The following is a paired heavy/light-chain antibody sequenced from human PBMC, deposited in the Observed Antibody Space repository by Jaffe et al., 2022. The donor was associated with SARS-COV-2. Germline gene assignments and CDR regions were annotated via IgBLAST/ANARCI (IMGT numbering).Light chain of an antibody. J-gene: IGKJ2*01. V-gene: IGKV3-15*01. Sequence: EIVMTQSPATLSVSPGERATLSCRASQSVSSSLAWYQQKPGQAPRLLIYGASTRATGIPARFSGSGSGTEFTLTISSLQSEDFAVYYCQQYKDFYTFGQGTKLEI. CDR3: QQYKDFYT. CDR2: GAS. CDR1: QSVSSS.
Heavy chain of an antibody. J-gene: IGHJ4*01. D-gene: IGHD1-20*01. CDR3: AKVDGHNWNPFDY. CDR2: ISGSGAGT. Sequence: EVLLLESGGGLVQSGGSLRLSCAASGFIFSSHAMSWVRQAPGKGLEWVSGISGSGAGTYYADSVKGLFTISRDNSKNTLYLQMNSLRAEDTAIYFCAKVDGHNWNPFDYWGHGTLVTVSS. CDR1: GFIFSSHA. V-gene: IGHV3-23*01.